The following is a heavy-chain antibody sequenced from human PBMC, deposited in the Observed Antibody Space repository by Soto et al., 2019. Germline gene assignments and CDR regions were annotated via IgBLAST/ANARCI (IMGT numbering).Heavy chain of an antibody. CDR2: VGGSDDDK. CDR1: GFTFSDYA. V-gene: IGHV3-23*01. D-gene: IGHD1-1*01. Sequence: EVQLLESGGGVVQPGGSLRLSCAASGFTFSDYAMSWVRQTPGKGLQWVSGVGGSDDDKHYAESVRGRFIVSKDNPKHTLNLQVNSLRADNTPIYYCAKDATSFNCIWAPFEMWGQGTEVTVSS. CDR3: AKDATSFNCIWAPFEM. J-gene: IGHJ4*03.